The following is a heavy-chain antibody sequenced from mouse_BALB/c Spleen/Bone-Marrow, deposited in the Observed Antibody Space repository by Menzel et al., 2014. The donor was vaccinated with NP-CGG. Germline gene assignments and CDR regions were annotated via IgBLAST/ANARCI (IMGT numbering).Heavy chain of an antibody. Sequence: VQLQQSGAELARPGASVKLSCKASGYTFTSYWMQWVKQRPGQGLEWIGAIYPGDGDTRYTQKFKGKATLTAEKSSSTAYMQLSSLASEDSAVYYCARFYGYDGMDYWGQGTSVTVSS. CDR1: GYTFTSYW. CDR3: ARFYGYDGMDY. V-gene: IGHV1-87*01. J-gene: IGHJ4*01. CDR2: IYPGDGDT. D-gene: IGHD2-2*01.